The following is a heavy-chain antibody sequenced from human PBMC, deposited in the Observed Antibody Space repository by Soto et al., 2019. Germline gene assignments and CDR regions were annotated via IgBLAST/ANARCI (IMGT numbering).Heavy chain of an antibody. CDR2: ISAYNGNT. J-gene: IGHJ6*02. CDR1: GYTFSSYG. CDR3: AREDYDFWRTPFGMDV. Sequence: SVKVSCKASGYTFSSYGISWVRQAPVQGLEWMGWISAYNGNTNYAQKLQGRVTMTTDTSTSTAYMELSSLRSDDTAVYYCAREDYDFWRTPFGMDVWGQGTTVTVSS. V-gene: IGHV1-18*04. D-gene: IGHD3-3*01.